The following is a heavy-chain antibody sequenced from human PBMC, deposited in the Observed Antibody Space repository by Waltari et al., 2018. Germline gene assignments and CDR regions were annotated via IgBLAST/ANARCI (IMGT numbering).Heavy chain of an antibody. D-gene: IGHD3-9*01. J-gene: IGHJ4*02. Sequence: QVQLQQWGAGLLKPSETLSLTCAVYGGSFSGYYWSWIRQPPGKGLEWIGEINHSGSTNYNPSLKSRVTISVDTAKNQFSRKLSSVTAADTAVYYCAREYYDILTGYYTVRYLDYWGQGTLVTVSS. CDR2: INHSGST. CDR3: AREYYDILTGYYTVRYLDY. CDR1: GGSFSGYY. V-gene: IGHV4-34*01.